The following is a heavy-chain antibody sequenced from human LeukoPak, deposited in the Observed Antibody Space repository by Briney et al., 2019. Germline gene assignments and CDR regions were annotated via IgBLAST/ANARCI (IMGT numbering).Heavy chain of an antibody. J-gene: IGHJ4*02. Sequence: AGSMILSCAASGFTFSTHDMYWFRQAPGKGVEWISHITSTGGRTYYADSVGGRFTISRDNAKNSLFLQMNSLRVEDTALYYCVRDRISSGWNGVPAYWGQGTLVTVSS. V-gene: IGHV3-48*03. CDR3: VRDRISSGWNGVPAY. CDR1: GFTFSTHD. CDR2: ITSTGGRT. D-gene: IGHD6-19*01.